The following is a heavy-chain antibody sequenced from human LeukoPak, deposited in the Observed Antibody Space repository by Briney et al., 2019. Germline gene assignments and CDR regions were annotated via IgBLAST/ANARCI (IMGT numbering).Heavy chain of an antibody. J-gene: IGHJ4*02. D-gene: IGHD5-12*01. CDR1: GFTFGTYW. V-gene: IGHV3-74*01. CDR3: ARESGYDLDY. Sequence: GGSLRLSCGASGFTFGTYWMHWVRQAPGKGLVWVSGINSDGGTTTYADSVKGRFTISRDNAKNSLYLQMNSLRAEDTAVYYCARESGYDLDYWGQGTLVTVSS. CDR2: INSDGGTT.